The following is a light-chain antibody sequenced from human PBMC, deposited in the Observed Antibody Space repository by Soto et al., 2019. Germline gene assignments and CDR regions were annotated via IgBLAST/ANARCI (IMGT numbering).Light chain of an antibody. CDR2: DAS. Sequence: ILTTSVGDRVTITCRASQSIGTWLAWYQHRPGKAPSLMIYDASTLRSGVPSRFSGSGSGTEFTLTISSLQADDFATYDCQQSATYSLTFGQGTRVE. CDR3: QQSATYSLT. CDR1: QSIGTW. V-gene: IGKV1-5*01. J-gene: IGKJ5*01.